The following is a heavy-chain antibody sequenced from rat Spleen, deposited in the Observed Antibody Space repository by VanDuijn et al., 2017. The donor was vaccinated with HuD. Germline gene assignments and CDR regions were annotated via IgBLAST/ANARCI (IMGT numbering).Heavy chain of an antibody. CDR1: GFTFSDYG. D-gene: IGHD1-4*01. CDR2: ISYADTSGHSGT. CDR3: ARRHFGYTDYFDY. V-gene: IGHV5-29*01. J-gene: IGHJ2*01. Sequence: EVQLVESGGGLVQPGRSLKLSCAAAGFTFSDYGLAWVRQAPTKGLEWVATISYADTSGHSGTYYRDSVKGRFTISRDNAKSTLSLQMDSLGSEDTAAYSCARRHFGYTDYFDYWGQGVMVTVSS.